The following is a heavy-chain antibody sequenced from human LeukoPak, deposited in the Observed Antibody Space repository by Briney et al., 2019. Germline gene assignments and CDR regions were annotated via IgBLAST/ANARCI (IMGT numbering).Heavy chain of an antibody. J-gene: IGHJ4*02. Sequence: ASVKVSCKASGYTFNSYGIGWVRQAPGQGPEWMGWISVYNANTRNAQKFQGRVTMTTDASTSTAYMELRSLTSDDTAVYYCARDSGTWVECTRTSCYIAYWGQGTLVSVSP. CDR3: ARDSGTWVECTRTSCYIAY. CDR2: ISVYNANT. D-gene: IGHD2-2*02. CDR1: GYTFNSYG. V-gene: IGHV1-18*01.